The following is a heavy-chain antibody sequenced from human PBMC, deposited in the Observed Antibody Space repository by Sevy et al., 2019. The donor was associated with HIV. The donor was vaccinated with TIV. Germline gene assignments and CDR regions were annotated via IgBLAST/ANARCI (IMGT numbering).Heavy chain of an antibody. CDR2: ISGSGGSGDKT. V-gene: IGHV3-23*01. CDR1: GFTFSNYA. CDR3: ARKYDSSGYFDY. D-gene: IGHD3-22*01. J-gene: IGHJ4*02. Sequence: GGSLRLSCAASGFTFSNYAMNWVRQAPGKGLEWVSGISGSGGSGDKTNYADSVKGRFTISRDDSTNSLYLQLNSLRAEEMAILYCARKYDSSGYFDYWGQGTLVTVSS.